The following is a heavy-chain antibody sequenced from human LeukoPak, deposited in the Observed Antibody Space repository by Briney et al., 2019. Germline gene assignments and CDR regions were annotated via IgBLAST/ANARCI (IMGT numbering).Heavy chain of an antibody. Sequence: PSETLSLTCAVSGGSISSGGYSWNWIRQPPGKGLEWIGYIYHSGSTYYNPSLKSRVTISVGRSKNQFSLKLSSVTAADTAVYYCARAENLDCSSTSCYRNNAFDIWGQGTMVTVSS. V-gene: IGHV4-30-2*01. CDR3: ARAENLDCSSTSCYRNNAFDI. D-gene: IGHD2-2*01. CDR1: GGSISSGGYS. J-gene: IGHJ3*02. CDR2: IYHSGST.